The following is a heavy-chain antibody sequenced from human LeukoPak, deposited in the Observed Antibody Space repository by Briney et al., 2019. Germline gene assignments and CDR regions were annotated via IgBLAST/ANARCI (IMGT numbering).Heavy chain of an antibody. Sequence: GGSLRLSCAASGFTFSSYAMHWVRQAPGKGLEWVAVISYDGSKKYHADSVKGRFTISRGNSKNTLYLQMNSLRAEDTALYYCARTSGYSSSWSADHWGQGTLVTVSS. V-gene: IGHV3-30-3*01. J-gene: IGHJ4*02. D-gene: IGHD6-13*01. CDR1: GFTFSSYA. CDR3: ARTSGYSSSWSADH. CDR2: ISYDGSKK.